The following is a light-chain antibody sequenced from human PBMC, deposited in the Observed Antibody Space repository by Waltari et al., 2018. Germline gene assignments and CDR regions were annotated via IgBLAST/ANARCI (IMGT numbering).Light chain of an antibody. J-gene: IGKJ4*01. CDR3: QQRNKWPVT. Sequence: DIVLTQSPATLSLSPGESATLSCRASPSVANYLAWYQQKPGQAPRLLIYDVSNRATDIPARFSGSGFATDFTPTISDLKPEDIAVYYCQQRNKWPVTFGGGTKVEIK. CDR1: PSVANY. CDR2: DVS. V-gene: IGKV3-11*01.